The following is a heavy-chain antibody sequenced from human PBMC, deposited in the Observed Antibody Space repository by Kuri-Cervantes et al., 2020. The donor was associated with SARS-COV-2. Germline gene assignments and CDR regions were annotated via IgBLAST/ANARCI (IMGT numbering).Heavy chain of an antibody. CDR3: ARGRQFWDIVVVVAARWFDP. CDR1: GGSFSGYY. CDR2: INHSGST. J-gene: IGHJ5*02. D-gene: IGHD2-15*01. Sequence: SETLSLTCAVYGGSFSGYYWSWIRQPPGKGLEWIGEINHSGSTNYNTSLKSRVTISVDTSKNQFSLKLSSVTAADTAGYYCARGRQFWDIVVVVAARWFDPWGQGTLVTVSS. V-gene: IGHV4-34*01.